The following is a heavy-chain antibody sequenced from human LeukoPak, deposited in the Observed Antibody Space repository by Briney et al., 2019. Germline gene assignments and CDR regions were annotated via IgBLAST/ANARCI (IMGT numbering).Heavy chain of an antibody. CDR1: GGSISTSSYY. J-gene: IGHJ4*02. D-gene: IGHD5-18*01. CDR3: ARYRYRSGSIDY. Sequence: SETLSLTCTVSGGSISTSSYYWGWIRQPPGKGLEWIGSIYYSGSTYYNPPLKSRVTISVDTSKNQFSLKLSSVTAADTAVYYCARYRYRSGSIDYWGQGTLVTVSS. CDR2: IYYSGST. V-gene: IGHV4-39*01.